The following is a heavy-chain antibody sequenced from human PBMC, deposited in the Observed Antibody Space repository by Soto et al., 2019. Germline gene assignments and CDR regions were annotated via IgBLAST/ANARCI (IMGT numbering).Heavy chain of an antibody. Sequence: EVQLVESGGGLVKPGGSLRLSCAASGFTFSSYSMNWVRQAPGKGLEWVSSISSSSSYIYYADSVKGRFTISRDNAKNSLYLQMHSLRAEDTAVYYCERHLSAGPTVYWGQGTLFTVSS. CDR2: ISSSSSYI. CDR1: GFTFSSYS. J-gene: IGHJ4*02. V-gene: IGHV3-21*01. CDR3: ERHLSAGPTVY. D-gene: IGHD4-17*01.